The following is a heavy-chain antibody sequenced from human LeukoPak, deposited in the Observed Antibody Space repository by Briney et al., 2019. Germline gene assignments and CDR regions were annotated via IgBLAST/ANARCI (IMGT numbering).Heavy chain of an antibody. J-gene: IGHJ4*02. CDR1: GYTFTGYY. D-gene: IGHD3-22*01. V-gene: IGHV1-2*02. CDR2: INPNSGGT. Sequence: ASVKVSCKASGYTFTGYYMHWVRQAPGQGLEWMGWINPNSGGTNYAQKFQGRVTMTRDTSISTAYMELSRLRSDDTGVYYCARVAWGTRGRYYDSSGGSFDYWGQGTLVTVSS. CDR3: ARVAWGTRGRYYDSSGGSFDY.